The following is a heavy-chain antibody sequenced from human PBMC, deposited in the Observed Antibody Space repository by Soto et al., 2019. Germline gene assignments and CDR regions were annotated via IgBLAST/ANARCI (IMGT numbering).Heavy chain of an antibody. Sequence: ASVKVSCKASGYTFTSYGISWGLPAPGQGLEWIGWVSAYNGNKNYAQKLPGRVTMTTDTSTSTAYMELRSLRSDDTAVYYCARAYYDSSGPRSPYFDYLGQGTLVTVSS. CDR2: VSAYNGNK. J-gene: IGHJ4*02. CDR1: GYTFTSYG. CDR3: ARAYYDSSGPRSPYFDY. D-gene: IGHD3-22*01. V-gene: IGHV1-18*04.